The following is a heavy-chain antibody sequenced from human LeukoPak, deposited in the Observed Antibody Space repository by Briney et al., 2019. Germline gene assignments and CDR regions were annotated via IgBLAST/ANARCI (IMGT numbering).Heavy chain of an antibody. V-gene: IGHV3-23*01. CDR1: GFTFSSYA. J-gene: IGHJ3*02. CDR2: ISGSGGNT. CDR3: AKDLGTYYAGSGTLDAFDI. D-gene: IGHD3-22*01. Sequence: GGSLRLSCAASGFTFSSYAMSWVRQAPGKGLEWVSGISGSGGNTYYADSVKGRFTISRDNSKNTLYLQMNSLRAEDTAIYYCAKDLGTYYAGSGTLDAFDIWGQGTMVTISS.